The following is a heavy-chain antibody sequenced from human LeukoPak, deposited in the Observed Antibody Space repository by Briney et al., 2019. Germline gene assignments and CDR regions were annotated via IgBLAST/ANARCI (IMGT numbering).Heavy chain of an antibody. CDR2: IIPIFGTA. J-gene: IGHJ4*02. V-gene: IGHV1-69*13. CDR3: ARSSGEMATITT. CDR1: GGTFSSYA. D-gene: IGHD5-24*01. Sequence: GASVKVSCKASGGTFSSYAISWVRQAPGQGLEWMGGIIPIFGTANYAQKFQCRVTITADESTSTAYMELSSLRSEDTAVYYCARSSGEMATITTWGQGTLVTVSS.